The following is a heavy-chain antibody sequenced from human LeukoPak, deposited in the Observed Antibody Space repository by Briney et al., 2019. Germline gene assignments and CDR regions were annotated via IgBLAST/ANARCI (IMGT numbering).Heavy chain of an antibody. V-gene: IGHV4-34*01. CDR3: ARDAVRGFLSAFDI. J-gene: IGHJ3*02. CDR2: INHGGST. Sequence: SETLSLTCAVYGGSFSGYYWSWIRQPPGKGLEWIVEINHGGSTNYKQSLNSRVTISVDPSKHQFSLKLSSVTAADPAVYYCARDAVRGFLSAFDIWGQGTMVTVSS. D-gene: IGHD3-10*01. CDR1: GGSFSGYY.